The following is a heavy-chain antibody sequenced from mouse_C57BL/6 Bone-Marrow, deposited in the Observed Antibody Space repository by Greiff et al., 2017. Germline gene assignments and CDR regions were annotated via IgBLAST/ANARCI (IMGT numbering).Heavy chain of an antibody. V-gene: IGHV1-80*01. Sequence: VQLQQSGAELVKPGASVKISCKASGYAFSSYWMNWVKQRPGKGLEWIGQIYPGDGDTNYNGKFKGKATLTADKSSSTAYMQLSSLTSEDSAVYCCARRGDSSPRNYWYFDVWGTGTTVTVSS. D-gene: IGHD1-1*01. J-gene: IGHJ1*03. CDR2: IYPGDGDT. CDR1: GYAFSSYW. CDR3: ARRGDSSPRNYWYFDV.